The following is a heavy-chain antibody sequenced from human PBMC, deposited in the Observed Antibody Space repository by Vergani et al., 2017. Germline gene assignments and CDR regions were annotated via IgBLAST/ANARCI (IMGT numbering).Heavy chain of an antibody. J-gene: IGHJ6*02. CDR1: GYTFTSYY. Sequence: QVQLVQSGAEVKKPGASVKVSCKASGYTFTSYYMHWVRQAPGQGLEWMGIINPSGGSTTYAQKFQGRVTMTRDTSTRTVYMEVSSLRSEDTALYYCARDPRIMICGMAKIWSDYGMDVWGQGTTVTVSS. D-gene: IGHD3/OR15-3a*01. CDR3: ARDPRIMICGMAKIWSDYGMDV. CDR2: INPSGGST. V-gene: IGHV1-46*03.